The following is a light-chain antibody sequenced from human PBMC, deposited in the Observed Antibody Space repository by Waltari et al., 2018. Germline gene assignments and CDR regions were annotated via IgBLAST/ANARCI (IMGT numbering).Light chain of an antibody. CDR3: ATWDDTLDIYV. Sequence: QSVLTPPPSASGTPGQTVTISCSGRSSNIGTNSVNWYQQFPGQAPKLLIYRSSYRPSGVPERFSGSSSGPSASLAISGLQSEDEAEYYCATWDDTLDIYVFGAGTRLTVL. V-gene: IGLV1-44*01. CDR2: RSS. J-gene: IGLJ1*01. CDR1: SSNIGTNS.